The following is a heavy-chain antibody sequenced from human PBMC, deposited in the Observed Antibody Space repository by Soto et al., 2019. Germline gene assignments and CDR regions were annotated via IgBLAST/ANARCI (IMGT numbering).Heavy chain of an antibody. V-gene: IGHV3-33*01. D-gene: IGHD5-18*01. CDR1: GFTFSTYG. CDR3: GRDGALGDIAVVGS. J-gene: IGHJ4*02. CDR2: IWYDGSNK. Sequence: QVQLVESGGGVVQPGKSLRLSCAASGFTFSTYGMHWVRQAPGKGLEWVAVIWYDGSNKYHGDSLEGRFTISRDNSKNTLYLQINNLRAEDTAGYYCGRDGALGDIAVVGSWGQGNRVTVSS.